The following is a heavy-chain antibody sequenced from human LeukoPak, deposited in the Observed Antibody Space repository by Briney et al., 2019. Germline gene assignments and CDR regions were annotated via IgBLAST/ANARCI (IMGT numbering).Heavy chain of an antibody. CDR3: AREDYDTLTGYPNWFDP. Sequence: SETLSLTCTVSGGSISSYYWSWIRQPPGKGLEWIGYIYYSGSTNYNPSLKSRVTISVDTSKNQFSLKLSSVTAADTAVYYCAREDYDTLTGYPNWFDPWGQGTLVTVSS. V-gene: IGHV4-59*01. CDR1: GGSISSYY. CDR2: IYYSGST. J-gene: IGHJ5*02. D-gene: IGHD3-9*01.